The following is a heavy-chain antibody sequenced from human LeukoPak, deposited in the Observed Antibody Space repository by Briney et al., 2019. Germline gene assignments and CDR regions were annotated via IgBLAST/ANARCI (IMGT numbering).Heavy chain of an antibody. CDR2: ISYDGSNK. CDR3: AKEERVDHYYYGMDV. Sequence: GGSLRLSCAASGFTFSSYGMHWVRQAPGKGLEWVAVISYDGSNKYYADSVKGRFTISRDNSKNTLYLQMNSLRAEDTAVYYCAKEERVDHYYYGMDVWGQGTTVTVSS. CDR1: GFTFSSYG. J-gene: IGHJ6*02. V-gene: IGHV3-30*18. D-gene: IGHD1-1*01.